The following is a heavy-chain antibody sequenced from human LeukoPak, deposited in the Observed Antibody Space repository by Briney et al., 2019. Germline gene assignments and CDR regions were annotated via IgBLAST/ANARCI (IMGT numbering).Heavy chain of an antibody. J-gene: IGHJ6*03. V-gene: IGHV1-18*01. CDR2: ISAYNGNT. CDR3: ARAWWYSSSWYVSYYYMDV. D-gene: IGHD6-13*01. CDR1: GYTFTSYG. Sequence: ASVKVSCKASGYTFTSYGISWVRQAPGQGLEWMGWISAYNGNTNYAQKLQGRVTMTTDTSTCTAYMELRSLRSNDTAVYYCARAWWYSSSWYVSYYYMDVWGKGTTVTVSS.